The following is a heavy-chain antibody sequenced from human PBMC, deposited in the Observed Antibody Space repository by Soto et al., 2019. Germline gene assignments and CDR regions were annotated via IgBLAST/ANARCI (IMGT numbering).Heavy chain of an antibody. CDR1: GDSVSSNSAA. CDR2: TYYRSKWYN. V-gene: IGHV6-1*01. D-gene: IGHD3-9*01. J-gene: IGHJ5*02. CDR3: ARVTYYDTLTGPNWFDP. Sequence: SQTLSLTCAISGDSVSSNSAAWNWIRQSPSRGLEWLGRTYYRSKWYNDYAVSVKSRITINPDTSKNQFSLQLNSVTPEDTAVYYCARVTYYDTLTGPNWFDPWGQGTLVTVSS.